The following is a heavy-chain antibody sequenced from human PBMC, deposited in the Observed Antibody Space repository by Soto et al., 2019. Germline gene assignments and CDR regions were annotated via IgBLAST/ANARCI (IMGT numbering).Heavy chain of an antibody. CDR3: ARFSYDYVWGSYRPFDY. Sequence: SETMSLTCTVSGGSISSYYWSWIRQPPGKGLEWIGYIYYSGSTNYNPSLKSRVTISVDTSKNQFSLKLSSVTAADTAVYYCARFSYDYVWGSYRPFDYWGQGTLVTVSS. CDR2: IYYSGST. J-gene: IGHJ4*02. V-gene: IGHV4-59*01. D-gene: IGHD3-16*02. CDR1: GGSISSYY.